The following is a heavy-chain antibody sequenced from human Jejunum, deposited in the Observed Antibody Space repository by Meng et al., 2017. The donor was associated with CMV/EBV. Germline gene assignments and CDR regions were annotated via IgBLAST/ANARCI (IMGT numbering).Heavy chain of an antibody. Sequence: QAVLVQSGGEVKKPGVSVPVACKASGYTFTNYGITWVRQAPGQGLEWMGWISAYNGNTNYAQTLQGKLPMTTDTATSTAYMELRSLRADDTAVYYCARVEVGITSGDYWGQGTLVTVSS. J-gene: IGHJ4*02. CDR1: GYTFTNYG. CDR3: ARVEVGITSGDY. V-gene: IGHV1-18*01. CDR2: ISAYNGNT. D-gene: IGHD1-26*01.